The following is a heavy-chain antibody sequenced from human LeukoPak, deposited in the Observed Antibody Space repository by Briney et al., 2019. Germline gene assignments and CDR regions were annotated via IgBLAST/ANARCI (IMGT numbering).Heavy chain of an antibody. CDR2: INHSGST. Sequence: SETLSLTCAVYGGSFSGYYWSWIRQPPGKGLEWIGEINHSGSTNYNPSLKGRVTISIDKPRNHFSLTLTSVTAADTAIYYCASSIPIGWSPNTYWGQGTLVIVSS. CDR1: GGSFSGYY. V-gene: IGHV4-34*01. CDR3: ASSIPIGWSPNTY. J-gene: IGHJ4*02. D-gene: IGHD6-19*01.